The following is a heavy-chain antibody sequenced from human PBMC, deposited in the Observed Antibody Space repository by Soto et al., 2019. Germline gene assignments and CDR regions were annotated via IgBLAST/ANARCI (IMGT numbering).Heavy chain of an antibody. V-gene: IGHV4-59*01. CDR2: MYYTGNN. CDR3: ARHAISTVRGTYDY. J-gene: IGHJ4*02. D-gene: IGHD3-10*01. Sequence: SETLSLTCAVYGGSFSGFYWSWIRQPPGKGLEWIGYMYYTGNNNYHPSLKSRVTISLDTSKNQFSLKLSSVTAADTAVYYCARHAISTVRGTYDYWGQRTQVSVSS. CDR1: GGSFSGFY.